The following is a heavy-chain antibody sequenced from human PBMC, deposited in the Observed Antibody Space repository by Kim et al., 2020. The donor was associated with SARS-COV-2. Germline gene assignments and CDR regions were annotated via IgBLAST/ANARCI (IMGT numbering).Heavy chain of an antibody. D-gene: IGHD6-19*01. CDR2: IYYSGST. CDR3: ARGPYSRGWPHYYYYGMD. V-gene: IGHV4-59*01. J-gene: IGHJ6*01. Sequence: SETLSLTCTVSGGSISSYYWSWIRQPPGKGLEWIGYIYYSGSTNYNPSLKSRVTISVDTSKNQFSLKLSSVTAADTAVYYCARGPYSRGWPHYYYYGMD. CDR1: GGSISSYY.